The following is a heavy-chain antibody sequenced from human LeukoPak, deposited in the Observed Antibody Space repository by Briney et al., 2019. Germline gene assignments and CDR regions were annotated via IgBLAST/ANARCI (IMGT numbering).Heavy chain of an antibody. J-gene: IGHJ4*02. V-gene: IGHV3-48*01. CDR2: ISSSSSTI. Sequence: PGGSLRLSCAASGFTFSSYSMNWVRQAPGKGLEWVSYISSSSSTIYYADSVKGRFTISRDNAKNSLYLQMNSLRAEDTAVYYCARDRSPSIVVVPAPLDYWGQGTLVTVSS. CDR3: ARDRSPSIVVVPAPLDY. CDR1: GFTFSSYS. D-gene: IGHD2-2*01.